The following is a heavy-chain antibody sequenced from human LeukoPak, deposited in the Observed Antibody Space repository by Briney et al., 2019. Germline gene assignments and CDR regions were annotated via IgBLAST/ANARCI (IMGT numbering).Heavy chain of an antibody. CDR1: GFTFSSYS. Sequence: GWSLRLSCAASGFTFSSYSMSWVRQAPGKGLEWVSAISGSGGSTYYAYSVKGRFTISRDNSKNTLYLQMNSMRAEDTEVYYCAKDKGRGSGYSSSWYTYYFDYWGQGSLVTVSS. CDR3: AKDKGRGSGYSSSWYTYYFDY. J-gene: IGHJ4*02. V-gene: IGHV3-23*01. D-gene: IGHD6-13*01. CDR2: ISGSGGST.